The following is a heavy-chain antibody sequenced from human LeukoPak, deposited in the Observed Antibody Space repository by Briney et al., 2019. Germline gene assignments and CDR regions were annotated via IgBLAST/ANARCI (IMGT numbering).Heavy chain of an antibody. CDR2: ISSSSSYI. V-gene: IGHV3-21*01. Sequence: GGSLRLSCAASGFTFSSYSMNGVRQAPGKGLEWVSSISSSSSYIYYADSVKGRFTISRDNAKNSLYLQMNNLRAEDTAVYYCARASYSSPGAFDIWGQGTMVTVSS. CDR1: GFTFSSYS. D-gene: IGHD6-13*01. CDR3: ARASYSSPGAFDI. J-gene: IGHJ3*02.